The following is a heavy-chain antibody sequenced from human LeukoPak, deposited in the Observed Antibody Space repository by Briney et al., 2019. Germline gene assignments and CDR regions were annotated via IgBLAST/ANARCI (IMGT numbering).Heavy chain of an antibody. V-gene: IGHV1-46*01. CDR2: ISPSGGST. D-gene: IGHD3-22*01. J-gene: IGHJ3*02. Sequence: ASVKVSCKAFGYTFTSNYMHWVRQAPGQGPEWMGVISPSGGSTTYAQKFQGRVTITADESTSTAYMELSSLRSDDTAVYYCARGPAYDLTPNAFDIWGQGTMVTVSS. CDR3: ARGPAYDLTPNAFDI. CDR1: GYTFTSNY.